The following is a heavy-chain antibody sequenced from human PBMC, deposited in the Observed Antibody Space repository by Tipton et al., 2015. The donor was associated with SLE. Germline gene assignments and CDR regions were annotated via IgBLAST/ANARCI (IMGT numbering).Heavy chain of an antibody. CDR3: ARVRRDSSSWGLDY. D-gene: IGHD6-13*01. J-gene: IGHJ4*02. Sequence: LRLSCAVSGGSISSGGYSWNWIRQPAGKGLEWIGRFYSGFTTYNPSLNSRVTISVDTSKNRFSLNLSSVTAADTAVYYCARVRRDSSSWGLDYWGQGTLITVSS. V-gene: IGHV4-61*02. CDR2: FYSGFT. CDR1: GGSISSGGYS.